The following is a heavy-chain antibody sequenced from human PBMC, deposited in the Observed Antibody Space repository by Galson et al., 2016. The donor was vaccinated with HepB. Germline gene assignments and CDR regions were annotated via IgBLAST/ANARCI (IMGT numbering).Heavy chain of an antibody. CDR1: GGSIGSPNW. J-gene: IGHJ4*02. CDR2: ISQTEIT. V-gene: IGHV4-4*02. Sequence: SETLSLTCAVSGGSIGSPNWWSWVRQPPGKGLEWIGDISQTEITNYNPSLNSQVTMSIDKSNNKFSLKLTSVTAADTAIYYCARVRTNGGFDYWGQGTLVTVSS. CDR3: ARVRTNGGFDY. D-gene: IGHD3-10*01.